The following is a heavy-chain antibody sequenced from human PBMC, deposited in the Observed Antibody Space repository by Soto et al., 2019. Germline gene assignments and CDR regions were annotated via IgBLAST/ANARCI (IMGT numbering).Heavy chain of an antibody. CDR3: ARSSPPYCTNGVCYTSNRDFDY. J-gene: IGHJ4*02. D-gene: IGHD2-8*01. CDR1: GFTFSSYS. V-gene: IGHV3-48*02. CDR2: ISSSSSTI. Sequence: PGGSLRLSCAASGFTFSSYSMNWVRQAPGKGLEWVSYISSSSSTIYYADSVKGRFTISRDNAKNSLYLQMNSLRDEDTAVYYCARSSPPYCTNGVCYTSNRDFDYWGQGT.